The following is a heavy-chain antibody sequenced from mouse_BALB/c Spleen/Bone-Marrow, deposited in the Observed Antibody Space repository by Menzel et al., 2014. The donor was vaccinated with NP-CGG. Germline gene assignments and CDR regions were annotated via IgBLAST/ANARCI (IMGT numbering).Heavy chain of an antibody. D-gene: IGHD2-1*01. CDR3: ARGNPLYAMDY. Sequence: VQRVESGAELAKPGASVKMSCKASGYTFTSYWMHWVKQRPGQGLEWIGYINPSTGYTDYNQKFNDKATLTADKSSSTAYMQLSSLTSKDSAVYYCARGNPLYAMDYWGQGTSATVSS. J-gene: IGHJ4*01. CDR2: INPSTGYT. V-gene: IGHV1-7*01. CDR1: GYTFTSYW.